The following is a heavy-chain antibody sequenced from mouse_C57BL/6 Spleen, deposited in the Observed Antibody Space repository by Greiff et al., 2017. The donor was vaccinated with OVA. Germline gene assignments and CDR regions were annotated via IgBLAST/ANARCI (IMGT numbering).Heavy chain of an antibody. D-gene: IGHD1-1*01. J-gene: IGHJ4*01. V-gene: IGHV1-69*01. Sequence: QVQLQQPGAELVMPGASVKLSCKASGYTFTSSWMHWVKQRPGQGLEWIGELDPSDSYTNYNQKFKGKSTLTVDKSSSTAYMQLSSLTSEDSAVYYCARGYYGSSSYYAMDYWGQGTSVTVSS. CDR3: ARGYYGSSSYYAMDY. CDR2: LDPSDSYT. CDR1: GYTFTSSW.